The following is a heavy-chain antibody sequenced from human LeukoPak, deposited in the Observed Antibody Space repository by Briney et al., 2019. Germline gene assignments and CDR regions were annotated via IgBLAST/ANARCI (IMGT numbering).Heavy chain of an antibody. D-gene: IGHD3-10*01. J-gene: IGHJ4*02. CDR1: GGTFSSYA. CDR3: ARKPFIKKPHPLDY. V-gene: IGHV1-69*13. Sequence: SVKVSCKASGGTFSSYAISWVRQAPGQGLGWMGGIIPIFGTANYAQKFQGRVTITADESTSTAYMELSSLRSEDTAVYYCARKPFIKKPHPLDYWGQGTLVTVSS. CDR2: IIPIFGTA.